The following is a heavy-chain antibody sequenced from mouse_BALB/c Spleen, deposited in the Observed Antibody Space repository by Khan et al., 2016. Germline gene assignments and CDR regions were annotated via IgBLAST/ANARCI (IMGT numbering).Heavy chain of an antibody. CDR3: AREGTVPLMDY. J-gene: IGHJ4*01. CDR1: GYTFTSYW. D-gene: IGHD1-1*01. Sequence: DLVKPGASVKLSCKASGYTFTSYWINWIKQRPGQGLEWIGRIAPGSGSTYYTEMFKGQATLTVDTSSSTAYLQLSSLSSDDSADYFCAREGTVPLMDYWGQGTSVTVSS. CDR2: IAPGSGST. V-gene: IGHV1S41*01.